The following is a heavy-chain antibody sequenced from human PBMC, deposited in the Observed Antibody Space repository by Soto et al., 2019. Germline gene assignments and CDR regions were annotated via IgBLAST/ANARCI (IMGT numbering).Heavy chain of an antibody. Sequence: PGGSLRLSCEASGFTFSGFDMYWVRQPTGKGLEWVATIGTAGDTYYAVSVEGRFTISRDNAKNSLSLQMHSLRAGDTAVYFCARGQEVGAHFFDSWGQGTQVTVSS. CDR3: ARGQEVGAHFFDS. CDR1: GFTFSGFD. CDR2: IGTAGDT. D-gene: IGHD2-15*01. J-gene: IGHJ4*02. V-gene: IGHV3-13*01.